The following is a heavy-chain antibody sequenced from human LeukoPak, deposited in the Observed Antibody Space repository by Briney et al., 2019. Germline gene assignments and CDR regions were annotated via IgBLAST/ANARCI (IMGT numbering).Heavy chain of an antibody. V-gene: IGHV4-59*08. D-gene: IGHD3-3*01. CDR3: ARHQRHDYDFWSGYFIDAFDI. CDR1: GGSISSYY. J-gene: IGHJ3*02. CDR2: IYYSGST. Sequence: SETLSLTCTVSGGSISSYYWSWIRQPPGKGLEWIGYIYYSGSTNYNPSLKSRVTISVDTSKNQFSLKLSSVTAADTAVYYCARHQRHDYDFWSGYFIDAFDIWGQGTMVTVSS.